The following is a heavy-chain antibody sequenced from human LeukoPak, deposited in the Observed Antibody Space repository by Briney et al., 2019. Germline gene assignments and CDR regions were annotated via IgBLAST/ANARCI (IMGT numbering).Heavy chain of an antibody. D-gene: IGHD3-10*01. Sequence: KPSETLSLTCAVSGGPFSGYFWSWIRQSSGKGLEWIGEIHNSGTTNYNPSLNGRVTISEDTSKNQFYLNLSSVTAADTAVYYCARRYYYNLGSFPFDFWGQGTLVTVSS. CDR1: GGPFSGYF. CDR3: ARRYYYNLGSFPFDF. CDR2: IHNSGTT. V-gene: IGHV4-34*01. J-gene: IGHJ4*02.